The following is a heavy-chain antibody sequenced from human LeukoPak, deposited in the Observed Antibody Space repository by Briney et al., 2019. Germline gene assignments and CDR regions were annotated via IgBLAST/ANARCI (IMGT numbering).Heavy chain of an antibody. V-gene: IGHV3-30*04. Sequence: GRSLRLSCAASGFIFGTYAMHWVRQAPGKGLEWVAVMSYDGSHKYYADSVKGRFTISRDNSENTLYLQMNSLRVEDTAVYHCVEDPYSSGWYGGNAFDLWGQGTKVTVSS. CDR2: MSYDGSHK. D-gene: IGHD6-19*01. CDR3: VEDPYSSGWYGGNAFDL. J-gene: IGHJ3*01. CDR1: GFIFGTYA.